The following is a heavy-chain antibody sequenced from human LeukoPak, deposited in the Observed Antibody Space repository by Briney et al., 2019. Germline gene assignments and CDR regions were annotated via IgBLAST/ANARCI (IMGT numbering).Heavy chain of an antibody. J-gene: IGHJ5*02. D-gene: IGHD2-2*01. Sequence: ASVKVSCKASGGTFSSYAISWVRQAPGQGLEWMGRIIPILGIANYAQKFQGRVTITADKSTSTAYMELSSLRSEDTAVYYCARQSTGPNWCDPWGQGTLVTVSS. CDR3: ARQSTGPNWCDP. V-gene: IGHV1-69*04. CDR2: IIPILGIA. CDR1: GGTFSSYA.